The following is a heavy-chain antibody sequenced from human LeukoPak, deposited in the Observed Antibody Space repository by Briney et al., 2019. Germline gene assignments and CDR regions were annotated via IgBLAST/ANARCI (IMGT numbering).Heavy chain of an antibody. V-gene: IGHV3-9*01. CDR3: AKDTGGRSILTGYARGAFDI. Sequence: PGRSLRLSCAASGFTFDDYAMHWVRHAPGKGLEWVSGISWNSGSIVYADSVKGRFTIYRDNAKNSLSLQMNSLRGEGTALYFCAKDTGGRSILTGYARGAFDIWGQGTMVTVSS. D-gene: IGHD3-9*01. CDR1: GFTFDDYA. CDR2: ISWNSGSI. J-gene: IGHJ3*02.